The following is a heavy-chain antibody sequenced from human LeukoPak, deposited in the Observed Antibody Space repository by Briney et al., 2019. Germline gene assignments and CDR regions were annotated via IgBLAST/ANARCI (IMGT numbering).Heavy chain of an antibody. CDR2: IYYSGST. Sequence: SETLSLTCTVSGGSITNYYWSWIRQHPGKGLEWIGHIYYSGSTNYNPSLKSRVTISVDTSKNQFSLKLSSVTAADTAVYYCARATLLGMDVWGQGTTVTVSS. V-gene: IGHV4-59*01. J-gene: IGHJ6*02. CDR1: GGSITNYY. CDR3: ARATLLGMDV.